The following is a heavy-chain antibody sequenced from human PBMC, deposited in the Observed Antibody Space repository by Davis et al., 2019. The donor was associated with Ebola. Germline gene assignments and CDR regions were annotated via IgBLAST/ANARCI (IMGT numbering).Heavy chain of an antibody. V-gene: IGHV1-18*04. CDR1: GYTCITYG. D-gene: IGHD1-26*01. CDR2: ISAYTGNT. CDR3: ARGRVGATSRYFDY. J-gene: IGHJ4*02. Sequence: ASVQVSCKTSGYTCITYGISWVRQPPGQGLEWMGWISAYTGNTLYALKLQDRVSMTTDTSTNTAYMELRTLRSDDTAVYYCARGRVGATSRYFDYWGQGTLVSVSS.